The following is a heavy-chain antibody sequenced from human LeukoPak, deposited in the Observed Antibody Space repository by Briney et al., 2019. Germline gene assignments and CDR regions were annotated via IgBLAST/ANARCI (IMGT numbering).Heavy chain of an antibody. CDR2: INHSGST. CDR1: GGSFSGYY. J-gene: IGHJ6*03. V-gene: IGHV4-34*01. CDR3: ARVYMDYYGSGSYSLYYYYYMDV. Sequence: SETLSLTCAVYGGSFSGYYWSWIRQPPGKGLEWIGEINHSGSTNYNPSLKSRVTISVDTSKNQFSLKLSSVTAADTAVYYCARVYMDYYGSGSYSLYYYYYMDVWGKGTTVTISS. D-gene: IGHD3-10*01.